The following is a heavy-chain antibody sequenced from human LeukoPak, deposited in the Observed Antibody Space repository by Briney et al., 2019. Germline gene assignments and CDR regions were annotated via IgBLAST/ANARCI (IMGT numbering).Heavy chain of an antibody. Sequence: SETLSLTCTVSGGSISSSSYYWGWIRQPPGKGREWIGSIYYSGSTYYNPSLKSRVTISVDTSKNQFSLKLSSVTAADTAVYYCAGTEYCTNGVCYTLWYFDLWGRGTLVTVSS. D-gene: IGHD2-8*01. CDR1: GGSISSSSYY. J-gene: IGHJ2*01. CDR3: AGTEYCTNGVCYTLWYFDL. CDR2: IYYSGST. V-gene: IGHV4-39*01.